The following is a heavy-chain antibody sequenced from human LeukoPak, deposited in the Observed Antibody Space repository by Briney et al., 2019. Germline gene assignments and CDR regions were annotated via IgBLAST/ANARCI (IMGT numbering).Heavy chain of an antibody. D-gene: IGHD1-1*01. CDR3: AKMNGYMDV. CDR2: ISGSGSGT. Sequence: GGSLRLSCAASGFTFSSSAITWVRQAPGKGLEWVSGISGSGSGTYYADFVKGRFTISRGNSKNTMYLEMNSLRAEDTAVYYCAKMNGYMDVWGKGTTVTVSS. J-gene: IGHJ6*03. CDR1: GFTFSSSA. V-gene: IGHV3-23*01.